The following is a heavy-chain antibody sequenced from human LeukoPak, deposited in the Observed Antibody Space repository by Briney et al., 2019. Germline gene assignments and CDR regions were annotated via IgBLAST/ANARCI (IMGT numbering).Heavy chain of an antibody. J-gene: IGHJ4*02. D-gene: IGHD4-17*01. Sequence: SETLSLTCAVYGGSFSGYYWSWIRRPPGKGLEWIGEINHSGSTNYNPSLKSRVTISVDTSKNQFSLKLSSVTAADTAVYYCARVGLAVSPIDYWGQGTLVTVSS. CDR2: INHSGST. CDR1: GGSFSGYY. CDR3: ARVGLAVSPIDY. V-gene: IGHV4-34*01.